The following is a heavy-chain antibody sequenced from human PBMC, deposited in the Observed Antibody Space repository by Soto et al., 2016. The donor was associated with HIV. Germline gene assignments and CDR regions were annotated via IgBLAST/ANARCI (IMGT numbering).Heavy chain of an antibody. CDR1: GFTVSSNY. D-gene: IGHD3-22*01. J-gene: IGHJ4*02. V-gene: IGHV3-66*01. CDR2: IYSGGST. CDR3: ARDMYDSSGYSW. Sequence: EVQLVESGGGLVQPGGSLRLSCAASGFTVSSNYMSWVRQAPGKGLEWVSVIYSGGSTYYADSVKGRFTISRDNPKNTLYLQMNSLRAEDTAVYYCARDMYDSSGYSWWGQGTLVTVSS.